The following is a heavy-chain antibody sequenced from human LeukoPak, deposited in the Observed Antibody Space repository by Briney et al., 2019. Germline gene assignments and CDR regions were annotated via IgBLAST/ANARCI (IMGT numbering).Heavy chain of an antibody. Sequence: PGGSLRLSCAASGFTFSSYAMSWVRQAPGKGLEWVSAISGSGGSTYYADSVKGRFTISRDNSKNTLYLQMNSLRAEDTAIYYCAKGLRQFDTSMVMFDYWGQGTLVTASS. CDR2: ISGSGGST. J-gene: IGHJ4*02. V-gene: IGHV3-23*01. CDR1: GFTFSSYA. D-gene: IGHD5-18*01. CDR3: AKGLRQFDTSMVMFDY.